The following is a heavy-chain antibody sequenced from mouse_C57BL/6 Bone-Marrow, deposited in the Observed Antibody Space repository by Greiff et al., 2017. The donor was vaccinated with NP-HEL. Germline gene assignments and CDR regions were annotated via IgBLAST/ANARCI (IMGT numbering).Heavy chain of an antibody. J-gene: IGHJ4*01. CDR2: ISNLAYSI. CDR3: ARVGDYYAMDD. V-gene: IGHV5-15*01. CDR1: GFTFSDYG. Sequence: EVKLMESGGGLVQPGGSLKLSCAASGFTFSDYGMAWVRQAPRKGPEWVAFISNLAYSIYYADTVTGRFTISRENAKNTLYLEMSSLRSEDTAMYYCARVGDYYAMDDWGQGTSVTVSS.